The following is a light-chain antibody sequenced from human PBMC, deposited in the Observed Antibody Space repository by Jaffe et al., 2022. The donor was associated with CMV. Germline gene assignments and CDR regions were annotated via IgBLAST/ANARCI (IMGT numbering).Light chain of an antibody. CDR2: GTS. J-gene: IGLJ2*01. V-gene: IGLV1-40*01. CDR1: SSNIGAGSD. Sequence: QSVLTQPPSVSGAPGQRVTISCTGSSSNIGAGSDVHWYQQLPGTAPKLLIYGTSYRPSGVPDRVSGSKSGTSASLAITGLQAEDGADYYCQSYDSSLSAPVFGGGTTLTVL. CDR3: QSYDSSLSAPV.